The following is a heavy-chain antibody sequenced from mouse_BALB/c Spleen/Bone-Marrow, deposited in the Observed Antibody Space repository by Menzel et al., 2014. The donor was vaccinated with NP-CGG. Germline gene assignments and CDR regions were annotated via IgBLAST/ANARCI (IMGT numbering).Heavy chain of an antibody. Sequence: EVNVVESGGGLVQPGGSRKLSCAASGFTFSSFGMHWVRQAPEKGLKWVAYISSGSSTIYYGDTVMGRFTISRDNPKNTLFLQMTSLRSEDTATYYCVRSGSSSGYFDYWGQGTTLTVSS. CDR2: ISSGSSTI. D-gene: IGHD1-1*01. V-gene: IGHV5-17*02. CDR1: GFTFSSFG. CDR3: VRSGSSSGYFDY. J-gene: IGHJ2*01.